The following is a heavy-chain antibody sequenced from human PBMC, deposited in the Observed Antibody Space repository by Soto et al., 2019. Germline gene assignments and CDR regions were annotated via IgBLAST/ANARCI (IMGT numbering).Heavy chain of an antibody. CDR2: INHSGST. CDR3: ARGPKGEVGGTWYYYAMDV. J-gene: IGHJ6*02. CDR1: GGPFSGYY. D-gene: IGHD1-26*01. V-gene: IGHV4-34*01. Sequence: PSETLSLTCAVYGGPFSGYYWSWIRQPPGKGLEWIGEINHSGSTNYNPSLKSRVTISVDTSKNQFSLKLNSVTAADTAVYYCARGPKGEVGGTWYYYAMDVWGQGTTVTVSS.